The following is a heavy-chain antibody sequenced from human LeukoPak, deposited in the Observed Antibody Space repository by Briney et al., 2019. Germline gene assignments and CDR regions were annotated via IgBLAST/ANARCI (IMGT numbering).Heavy chain of an antibody. CDR3: ARVGRSIGSATQTYYFDY. CDR2: IYYGGST. D-gene: IGHD2-15*01. J-gene: IGHJ4*02. CDR1: GGSISSSNW. V-gene: IGHV4-4*02. Sequence: SETLSLTCAVSGGSISSSNWWSWVRQPPGKGLEWLGEIYYGGSTNYNTSLKSRVTISVDKSKNQISLNLNSVTAADTAVYYCARVGRSIGSATQTYYFDYWGQGTLVTVSS.